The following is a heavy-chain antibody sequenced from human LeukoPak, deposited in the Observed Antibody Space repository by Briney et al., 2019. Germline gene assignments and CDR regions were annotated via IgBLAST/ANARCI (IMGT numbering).Heavy chain of an antibody. CDR1: GFTFNNYE. CDR3: ATDLTGVPGDFES. V-gene: IGHV3-48*03. D-gene: IGHD3-10*01. CDR2: ISGSGSNI. J-gene: IGHJ4*02. Sequence: GGSLRLSCAASGFTFNNYEMNWVRQAPGKGLEWVAYISGSGSNIHYADSVKGRFTISRDNSKNTLYLQMNSLKTEDTAVYYCATDLTGVPGDFESWGQGTLVTVSS.